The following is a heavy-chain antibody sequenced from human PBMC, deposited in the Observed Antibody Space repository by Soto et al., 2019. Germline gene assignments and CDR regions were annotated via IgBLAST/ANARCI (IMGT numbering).Heavy chain of an antibody. Sequence: SETLSLTCSVSGGSISTSSYFWGWIRQPPGKGLEWVGAVHYSGSANYRSSLQSRVTISVDTSQNQFSLRLRSVTAADTAVYYCARHRWGSGSYSGLLDFWGQGALVTVSS. CDR3: ARHRWGSGSYSGLLDF. CDR1: GGSISTSSYF. J-gene: IGHJ4*02. V-gene: IGHV4-39*01. D-gene: IGHD3-10*01. CDR2: VHYSGSA.